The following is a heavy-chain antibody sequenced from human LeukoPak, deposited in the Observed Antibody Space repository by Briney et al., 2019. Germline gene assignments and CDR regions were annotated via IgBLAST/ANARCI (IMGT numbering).Heavy chain of an antibody. CDR2: INSDGSST. D-gene: IGHD6-6*01. J-gene: IGHJ6*03. Sequence: GGSLRLSCAASGFTFSSYWMHWVRQAPGKGLVWVSRINSDGSSTSYADSVKGRFTISRDNAKNTLYLQMNSLRAEDTAVYYCAKDGRIAARPPYYYYYYMDVWGKGTTVTVSS. CDR1: GFTFSSYW. CDR3: AKDGRIAARPPYYYYYYMDV. V-gene: IGHV3-74*01.